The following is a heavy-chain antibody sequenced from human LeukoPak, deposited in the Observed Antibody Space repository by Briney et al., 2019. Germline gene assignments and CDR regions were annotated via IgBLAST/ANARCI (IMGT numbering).Heavy chain of an antibody. V-gene: IGHV4-30-4*01. D-gene: IGHD3-3*01. CDR3: ARAVGDFRVVISPYYYGMDV. CDR1: GGSISSGDYY. CDR2: IYYSGST. J-gene: IGHJ6*02. Sequence: SETLSLTCTVSGGSISSGDYYWSWIRQPPGKGLEWIGYIYYSGSTYYNPSLKSRVTISVDTSKNQFSLKLSSVTAADTAVYYCARAVGDFRVVISPYYYGMDVWGQGTTVTVSS.